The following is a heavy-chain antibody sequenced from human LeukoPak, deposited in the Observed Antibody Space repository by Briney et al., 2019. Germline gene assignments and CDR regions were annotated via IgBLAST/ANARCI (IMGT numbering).Heavy chain of an antibody. CDR1: GFTFSNYG. Sequence: GGSLRLSCAASGFTFSNYGMSWVRQAPGKGLEWVSTITGSGGSKYYADSVKGRFTISRDNSKNTLYLQMNSLRGEDTAVYYCAKDLGYCCAYPFDYWGQGTLVTVSS. CDR2: ITGSGGSK. D-gene: IGHD5-18*01. V-gene: IGHV3-23*01. CDR3: AKDLGYCCAYPFDY. J-gene: IGHJ4*02.